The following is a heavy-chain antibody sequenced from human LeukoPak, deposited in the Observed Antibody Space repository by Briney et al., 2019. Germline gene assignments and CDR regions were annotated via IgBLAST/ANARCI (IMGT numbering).Heavy chain of an antibody. CDR1: GGSISSYY. D-gene: IGHD4-17*01. V-gene: IGHV4-59*01. Sequence: PSETLSLTCTVSGGSISSYYWSWIRQPPGKGLEWIGYIYYSGSTNYNPSLKSRVTISVDTSKNQFSLKLSSVTAADTAVYYCARSPDYVGDEDVYYFGYWGQGTLVTVSS. J-gene: IGHJ4*02. CDR2: IYYSGST. CDR3: ARSPDYVGDEDVYYFGY.